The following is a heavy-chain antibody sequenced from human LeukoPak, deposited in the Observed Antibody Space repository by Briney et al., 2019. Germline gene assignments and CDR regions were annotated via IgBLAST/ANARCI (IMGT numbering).Heavy chain of an antibody. CDR1: GYTFTSYD. V-gene: IGHV1-8*01. CDR2: MNPNSGNT. D-gene: IGHD6-6*01. J-gene: IGHJ2*01. CDR3: ARALSIARFYWYFDL. Sequence: RASVKVSCKASGYTFTSYDINWVRQATGQGLEWMGWMNPNSGNTGYAQKFQGRVTMTRNTSISTAYMELSSLRFEDTAVYYCARALSIARFYWYFDLWGRGTLVTVSS.